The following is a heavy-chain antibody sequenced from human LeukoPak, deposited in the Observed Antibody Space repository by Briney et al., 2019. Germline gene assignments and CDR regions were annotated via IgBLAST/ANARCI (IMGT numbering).Heavy chain of an antibody. CDR2: INRDGTEK. J-gene: IGHJ2*01. V-gene: IGHV3-7*01. CDR3: ARDASDYWFFDL. Sequence: GGSLRLSCATSGFNFSDSRMTWVRQAPGKGLQWVANINRDGTEKHFLDSVEGRFTISRDNAKNSLYLQMNSLRAEDTALYYCARDASDYWFFDLWGRGTLVTVSS. CDR1: GFNFSDSR. D-gene: IGHD3-3*01.